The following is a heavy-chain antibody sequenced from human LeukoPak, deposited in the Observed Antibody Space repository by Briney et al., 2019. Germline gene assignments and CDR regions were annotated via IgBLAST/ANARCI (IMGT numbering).Heavy chain of an antibody. CDR1: GFTFSSYA. CDR2: ISGSGGST. D-gene: IGHD3-10*01. V-gene: IGHV3-23*01. J-gene: IGHJ4*02. Sequence: GGSLRLSCAASGFTFSSYAMSWVRQAPGKGLEWVSAISGSGGSTYYADSVKGRSTISRDNSKNTLYLQMNSLRAEDTAVYYCAKAYFAMVRGPFDYWGQGTLVTVSS. CDR3: AKAYFAMVRGPFDY.